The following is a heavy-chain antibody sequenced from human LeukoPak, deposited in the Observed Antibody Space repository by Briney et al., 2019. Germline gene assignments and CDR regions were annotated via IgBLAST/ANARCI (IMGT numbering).Heavy chain of an antibody. CDR3: ARIPLGDYYYMDV. CDR2: ISSSSSYI. V-gene: IGHV3-21*01. D-gene: IGHD3-10*01. Sequence: GGSLRLSCAASGFTFSSYSMNWVRQAPGKGLEWVSSISSSSSYIYYADSVKGRFTISRDNAKNSLYLQMNSLRAEDTAVYYCARIPLGDYYYMDVWGKGTTVTGSS. CDR1: GFTFSSYS. J-gene: IGHJ6*03.